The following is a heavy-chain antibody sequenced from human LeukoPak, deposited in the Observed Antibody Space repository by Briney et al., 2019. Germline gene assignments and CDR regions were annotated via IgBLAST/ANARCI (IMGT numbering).Heavy chain of an antibody. V-gene: IGHV1-18*04. J-gene: IGHJ5*02. CDR2: ISAYNGNT. CDR3: ARNRDIYGSGSYYQNWFDP. CDR1: GYTFTSYG. D-gene: IGHD3-10*01. Sequence: ASVKVSCKASGYTFTSYGISWVRQAPGQGLEWMGWISAYNGNTNYAQKLQGRVTMTTDTSTSTAYMELRSLRSDGTAVYYCARNRDIYGSGSYYQNWFDPWGQGTLVTVSS.